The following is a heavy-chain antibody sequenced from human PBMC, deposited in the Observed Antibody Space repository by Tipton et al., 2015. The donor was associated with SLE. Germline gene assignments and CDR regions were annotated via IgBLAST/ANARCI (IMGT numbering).Heavy chain of an antibody. CDR2: ISGSGGST. Sequence: SLRLSCEGSGFTFTSYAMSWVRQAPGKGLEWVSGISGSGGSTYYPDSVKGRFTISRDNSKNTLYLQMNSLRAEDTAVYYCATRASGSYKYFDYWGQGTLVTVSS. J-gene: IGHJ4*02. D-gene: IGHD3-10*01. CDR3: ATRASGSYKYFDY. V-gene: IGHV3-23*01. CDR1: GFTFTSYA.